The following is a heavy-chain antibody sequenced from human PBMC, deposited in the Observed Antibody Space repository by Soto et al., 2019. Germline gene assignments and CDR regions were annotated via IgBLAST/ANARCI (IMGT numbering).Heavy chain of an antibody. Sequence: PSETLSLTCTVSGGSISSSSYYWGWIRQPPGKGLEWIGSIYYSGSTYYNPSLKSRVTISVDTSKNQFSLKLSSVTAADTAVYSCARLTASGDSGYDSSGGYWGQGTLVTVSS. V-gene: IGHV4-39*01. CDR3: ARLTASGDSGYDSSGGY. J-gene: IGHJ4*02. CDR1: GGSISSSSYY. D-gene: IGHD5-12*01. CDR2: IYYSGST.